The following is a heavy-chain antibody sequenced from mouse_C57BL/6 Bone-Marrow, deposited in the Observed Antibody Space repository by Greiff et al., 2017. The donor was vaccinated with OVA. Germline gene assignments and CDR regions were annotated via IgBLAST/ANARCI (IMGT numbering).Heavy chain of an antibody. CDR1: GYAFSSSW. CDR3: ARGLLVAY. D-gene: IGHD2-3*01. V-gene: IGHV1-82*01. J-gene: IGHJ3*01. Sequence: VQLQQSGPELVKPGASVKISCKASGYAFSSSWMNWVKQRPGKGLEWIGRIYPGDGDTNYNGKFKGKATLTADKSSSTAYMQLSSLTSEDSAVYFCARGLLVAYWGQGTLVTVSA. CDR2: IYPGDGDT.